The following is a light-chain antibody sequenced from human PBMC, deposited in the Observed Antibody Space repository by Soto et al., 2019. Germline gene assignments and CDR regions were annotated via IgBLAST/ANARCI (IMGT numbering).Light chain of an antibody. V-gene: IGKV1-39*01. Sequence: DIQMTQSPSSLSASVGDRVTITCRARQSISSYLNWYQPKPGKAPKLLIYAASSLQSGVPSRFSGSGSGTDFTLTISSLQPEDFATYYWQPNYSTPRTFGQGTKLEIK. J-gene: IGKJ2*01. CDR3: QPNYSTPRT. CDR2: AAS. CDR1: QSISSY.